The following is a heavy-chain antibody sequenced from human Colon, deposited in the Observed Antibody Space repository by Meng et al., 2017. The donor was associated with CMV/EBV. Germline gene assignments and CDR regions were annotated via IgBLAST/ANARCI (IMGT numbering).Heavy chain of an antibody. V-gene: IGHV3-23*01. J-gene: IGHJ4*02. D-gene: IGHD3-10*01. CDR3: VTDHFYGSGTSGYFDS. CDR1: GLTFSDYA. Sequence: GESLKISCVASGLTFSDYAMGWVRQAPGKGLEWVSATSYNGSNTYYADSVRGRFTVSRDNSRNTLFLQVNSVSAEDTAVYYCVTDHFYGSGTSGYFDSWGQGTLVTVSS. CDR2: TSYNGSNT.